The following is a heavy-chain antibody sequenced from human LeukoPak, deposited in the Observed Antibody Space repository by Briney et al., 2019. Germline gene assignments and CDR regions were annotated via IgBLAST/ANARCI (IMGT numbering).Heavy chain of an antibody. V-gene: IGHV3-48*03. CDR2: ISSSGSTI. J-gene: IGHJ4*02. D-gene: IGHD2-21*02. CDR1: GFTFSSYE. CDR3: AREGGGDQY. Sequence: PGGSLRLSCAASGFTFSSYELNWVRQAPGKGLEWVSYISSSGSTIYYADSVRGRFTISRDNAENSLYLQMNSLRAEDTAVYYCAREGGGDQYWGQGTLVTVSS.